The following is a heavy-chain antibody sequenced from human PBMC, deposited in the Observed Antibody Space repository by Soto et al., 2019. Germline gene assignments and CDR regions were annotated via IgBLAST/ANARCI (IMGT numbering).Heavy chain of an antibody. CDR3: ARLPICTNRVCYTGYYYYYYMDV. CDR2: ISAYNGNT. D-gene: IGHD2-8*01. Sequence: ASVKVSCKASGYTFTSYGISWVRQAPGQGLEWMGWISAYNGNTNYAQKLQGRVTMTTDTSTSTAYMELRSLRSDDTAVYYCARLPICTNRVCYTGYYYYYYMDVWGKGTTVTVSS. V-gene: IGHV1-18*01. CDR1: GYTFTSYG. J-gene: IGHJ6*03.